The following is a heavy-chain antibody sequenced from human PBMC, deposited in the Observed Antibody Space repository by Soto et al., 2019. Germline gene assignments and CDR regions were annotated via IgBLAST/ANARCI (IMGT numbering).Heavy chain of an antibody. CDR2: FRSGGDDDTT. Sequence: GGSLRLSCAASGFTFSSYSMSWVRQAPGKGLEWVSGFRSGGDDDTTYYADSVRGRFTISRDNSKNTLFLQMNSLRAEDTAIYYCAKKVNSGSGSQFFDYWGQGTLVTAPQ. V-gene: IGHV3-23*01. CDR1: GFTFSSYS. J-gene: IGHJ4*02. CDR3: AKKVNSGSGSQFFDY. D-gene: IGHD3-10*01.